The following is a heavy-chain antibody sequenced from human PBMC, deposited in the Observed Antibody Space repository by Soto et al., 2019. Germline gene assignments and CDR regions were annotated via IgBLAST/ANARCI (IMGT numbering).Heavy chain of an antibody. CDR2: IWDDGSNK. CDR1: GFTFSSYG. J-gene: IGHJ4*02. Sequence: QVQLVESGGGVVQPGRSLRLSCAASGFTFSSYGMHWVRQAPGKGLKWVAVIWDDGSNKYYADSVKGRFIISRDNSKNTLYLQMNSLRAEDTAVYYCARGGDYGGNVGHDYWGQGTLDTVSS. D-gene: IGHD4-17*01. CDR3: ARGGDYGGNVGHDY. V-gene: IGHV3-33*01.